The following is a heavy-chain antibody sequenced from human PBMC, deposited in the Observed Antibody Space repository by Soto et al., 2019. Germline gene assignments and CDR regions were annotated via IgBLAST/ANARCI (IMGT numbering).Heavy chain of an antibody. CDR2: ISYDGSNK. Sequence: LRLSCAASGFTFSSYGMHWVRQAPGKGLEWVAVISYDGSNKYYADSVKGRFTISRDNSKNTLYLQMNSLRAEDTAVYYCAKEKPVDTAMASPFDYWGQGTLVTVSS. CDR1: GFTFSSYG. J-gene: IGHJ4*02. V-gene: IGHV3-30*18. D-gene: IGHD5-18*01. CDR3: AKEKPVDTAMASPFDY.